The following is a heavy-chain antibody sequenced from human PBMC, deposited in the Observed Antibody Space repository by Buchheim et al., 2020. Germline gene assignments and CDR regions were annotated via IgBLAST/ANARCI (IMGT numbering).Heavy chain of an antibody. CDR2: INHSGST. V-gene: IGHV4-34*01. D-gene: IGHD6-13*01. CDR1: GGSFSGYY. CDR3: ARGIAAAGTFTWFDH. Sequence: QVQLQQWGAGLLKPSETLSLTCAVYGGSFSGYYWSWIRQPPGKGLEWIGEINHSGSTNYNPSLKSRVTISVDTSKNQFSLKLSSVTAADTAVYYCARGIAAAGTFTWFDHWGQGTL. J-gene: IGHJ5*02.